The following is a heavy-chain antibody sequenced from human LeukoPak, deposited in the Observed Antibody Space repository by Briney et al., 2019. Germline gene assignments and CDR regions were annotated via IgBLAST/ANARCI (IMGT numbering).Heavy chain of an antibody. CDR3: ARDAEYYGSGTRGDWFDP. V-gene: IGHV3-30*01. Sequence: GGSLRLSCAVSSFTFSSYAFHWVRQAPGKGLELVAVISDDGSNKYYADSVKGRFTISRENSENTLYLQMNSLRPEDTDVYYCARDAEYYGSGTRGDWFDPWGQGTLVTVSS. CDR1: SFTFSSYA. CDR2: ISDDGSNK. D-gene: IGHD3-10*01. J-gene: IGHJ5*02.